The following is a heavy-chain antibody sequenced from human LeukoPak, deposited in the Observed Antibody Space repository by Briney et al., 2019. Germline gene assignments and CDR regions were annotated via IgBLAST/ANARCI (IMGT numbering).Heavy chain of an antibody. CDR3: AKDTYGPDDY. D-gene: IGHD1-14*01. J-gene: IGHJ4*02. CDR1: GFTFSQYW. V-gene: IGHV3-7*04. Sequence: GGSLRLSCTASGFTFSQYWMSWFRQTPGKGLEWVAHIDKDGSQKNYVDSVKGRFSISRDNSKNSVYLQMNSLRGEDTGVYYCAKDTYGPDDYWGQGTLVTVSS. CDR2: IDKDGSQK.